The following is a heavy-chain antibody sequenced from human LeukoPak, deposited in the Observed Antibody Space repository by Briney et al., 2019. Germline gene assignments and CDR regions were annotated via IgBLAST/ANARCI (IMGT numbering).Heavy chain of an antibody. CDR2: ISGGGGST. CDR3: AKDRGYSGYDPLDY. CDR1: GFTFSSYA. V-gene: IGHV3-23*01. J-gene: IGHJ4*02. D-gene: IGHD5-12*01. Sequence: PGGSLRLSCAASGFTFSSYALSWVRQAPGKGLEWVSAISGGGGSTYYADSVKGRFTISRDNSKNTLYLQMNSLRADDTAVYYCAKDRGYSGYDPLDYWGQGTLVTVSS.